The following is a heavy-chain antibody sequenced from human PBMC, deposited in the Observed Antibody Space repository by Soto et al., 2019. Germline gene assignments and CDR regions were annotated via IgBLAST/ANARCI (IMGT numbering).Heavy chain of an antibody. CDR3: AADPQTCTNYYYYGMDV. CDR1: GFTFTSSA. V-gene: IGHV1-58*01. Sequence: SVKVSCKASGFTFTSSAVQWVRQARLQRREWIGWIVVGSGNTKYAQKFQERVTITREMSTSTAYMELSSLRSEDTAVYYCAADPQTCTNYYYYGMDVWGQGPTVTVSS. D-gene: IGHD3-16*01. CDR2: IVVGSGNT. J-gene: IGHJ6*02.